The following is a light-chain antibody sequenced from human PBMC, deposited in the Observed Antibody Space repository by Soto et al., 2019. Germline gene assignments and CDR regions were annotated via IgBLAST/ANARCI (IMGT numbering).Light chain of an antibody. Sequence: DLQMTQSPSSLSASVGDRVTITCRASQSISSYLNWYQQKVGKAPKLLIYAASSLQRGVPARFSGSGAGTDFTLTISSLQPEDFATYYCQQSYSTPITFGQGTRLEIK. V-gene: IGKV1-39*01. J-gene: IGKJ5*01. CDR2: AAS. CDR3: QQSYSTPIT. CDR1: QSISSY.